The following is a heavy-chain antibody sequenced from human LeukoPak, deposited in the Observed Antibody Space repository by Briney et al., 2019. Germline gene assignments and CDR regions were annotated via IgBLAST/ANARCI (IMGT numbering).Heavy chain of an antibody. Sequence: ASVKVSCKASGYTFTGYYMHWVRQAPGQGLEWMGWINPNSGGTNYAQKFQGRVTMTRDTSISTAYMELSRLRSGDTAVYYCAREQDIVLMVYGDSYNWFAPWGQGTLVTVSS. CDR3: AREQDIVLMVYGDSYNWFAP. CDR1: GYTFTGYY. J-gene: IGHJ5*02. V-gene: IGHV1-2*02. D-gene: IGHD2-8*01. CDR2: INPNSGGT.